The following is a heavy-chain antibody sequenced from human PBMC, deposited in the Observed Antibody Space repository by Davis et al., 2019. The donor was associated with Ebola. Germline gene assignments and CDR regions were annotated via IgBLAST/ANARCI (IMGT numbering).Heavy chain of an antibody. V-gene: IGHV4-30-4*01. CDR2: IYYSGST. Sequence: TLSLTCTVSGGSISSGDYYWSWIRQPPGKGLEWIGYIYYSGSTYYNPSLKSRVTISVDTSKNQFSLKLSSVTAADTAVYYCARDSGRGWFDPWGQGTLVTVSS. CDR1: GGSISSGDYY. D-gene: IGHD3-10*01. J-gene: IGHJ5*02. CDR3: ARDSGRGWFDP.